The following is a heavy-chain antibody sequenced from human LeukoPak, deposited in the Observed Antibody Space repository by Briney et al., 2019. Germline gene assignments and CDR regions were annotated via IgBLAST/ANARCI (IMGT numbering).Heavy chain of an antibody. CDR1: GGSFSGYY. Sequence: SETLSLTCAVYGGSFSGYYWSWIRQPPGKGLEWIGGVTHTGTTNYNPSLKSRVTISVGTSKNQFSLKLNSVTAADTAVYYCARHRGYTYGDYWGQGALVTVSS. J-gene: IGHJ4*02. V-gene: IGHV4-34*01. CDR2: VTHTGTT. CDR3: ARHRGYTYGDY. D-gene: IGHD5-18*01.